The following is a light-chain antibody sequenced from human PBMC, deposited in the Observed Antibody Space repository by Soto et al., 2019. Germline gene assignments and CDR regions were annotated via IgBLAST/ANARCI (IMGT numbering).Light chain of an antibody. V-gene: IGLV2-8*01. CDR3: SSYAGSNFWV. Sequence: QSALTQPPSASGSPGQSVTISCTGTGSDVGGYNYVSWYQQHPGKAPKLIIYEVSQRPSGVPDRFSGSKSGNTASLTVSGLQAEEEADYYCSSYAGSNFWVFGGGTKLTVL. J-gene: IGLJ3*02. CDR2: EVS. CDR1: GSDVGGYNY.